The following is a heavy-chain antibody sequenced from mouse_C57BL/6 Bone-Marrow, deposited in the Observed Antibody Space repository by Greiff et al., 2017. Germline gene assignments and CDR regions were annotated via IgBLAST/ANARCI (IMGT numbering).Heavy chain of an antibody. CDR3: AGGGYYAWFAY. J-gene: IGHJ3*01. V-gene: IGHV1-82*01. Sequence: QVQLKQSGPELVKPGASVKISCKASGYAISSSWVNCVKRRPGRGHVWIGRYYPGDGDTNYNGKFKGQATLTADKSSSTAYMQLSSPASEDSAVYFCAGGGYYAWFAYWGQGTLVTVSA. CDR1: GYAISSSW. D-gene: IGHD2-3*01. CDR2: YYPGDGDT.